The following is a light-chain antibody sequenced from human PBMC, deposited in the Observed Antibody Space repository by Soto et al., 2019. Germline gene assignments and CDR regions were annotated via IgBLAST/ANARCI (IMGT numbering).Light chain of an antibody. CDR1: QSISNY. CDR3: QQSFSPLWT. Sequence: DIQMTQSPSSLSASVGDRVTITCRASQSISNYLDWYQQKPGKAPKLLIYAASSRQSAVPARFSGSGSETDFTLTISSLQPDDSATYYCQQSFSPLWTFGQGTKVEV. V-gene: IGKV1-39*01. CDR2: AAS. J-gene: IGKJ1*01.